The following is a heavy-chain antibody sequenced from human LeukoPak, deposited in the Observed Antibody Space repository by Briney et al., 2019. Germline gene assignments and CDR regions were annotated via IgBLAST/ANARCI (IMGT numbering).Heavy chain of an antibody. CDR2: ISAYNGNT. J-gene: IGHJ5*02. V-gene: IGHV1-18*01. D-gene: IGHD3-10*01. CDR3: ARQGSGSYYGWFDP. CDR1: GYTLTELS. Sequence: GGSVKVSCKVSGYTLTELSMHWVRQAPGKGLEWMGWISAYNGNTNYAQKLQGRVTMTTDTSTSTAYMELRSLRSDDTAVYYCARQGSGSYYGWFDPWGQGTLVTVSS.